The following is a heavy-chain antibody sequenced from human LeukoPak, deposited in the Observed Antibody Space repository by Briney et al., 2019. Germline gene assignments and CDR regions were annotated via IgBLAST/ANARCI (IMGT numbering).Heavy chain of an antibody. V-gene: IGHV3-66*01. CDR2: IYSGGST. J-gene: IGHJ6*03. Sequence: GGSLRLSCAASEFSVGSNYMTWVRQAPGKGLEWVSLIYSGGSTYYADSVKGRFTISRDNSKNTLYLQMNSLRAEDTAVYYCAKDEITVTRYYYYYMDVWGKGTTVTVSS. CDR3: AKDEITVTRYYYYYMDV. CDR1: EFSVGSNY. D-gene: IGHD4-17*01.